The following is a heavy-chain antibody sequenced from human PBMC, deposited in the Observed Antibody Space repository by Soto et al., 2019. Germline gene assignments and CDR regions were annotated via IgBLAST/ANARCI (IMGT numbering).Heavy chain of an antibody. CDR1: GFTFSSYA. J-gene: IGHJ6*02. Sequence: GGSLRLSCSASGFTFSSYAMHWVRQAPGKGLEYVSAISSNGGSTYYADSVKGRFTISRDNSKNTLYLQMSSLRAEDTAVYYCVKGGKSYYYGMDVWGQGTTVTVSS. CDR3: VKGGKSYYYGMDV. D-gene: IGHD3-16*01. V-gene: IGHV3-64D*08. CDR2: ISSNGGST.